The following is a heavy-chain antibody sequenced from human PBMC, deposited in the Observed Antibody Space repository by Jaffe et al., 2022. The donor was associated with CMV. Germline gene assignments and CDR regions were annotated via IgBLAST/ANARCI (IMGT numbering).Heavy chain of an antibody. CDR1: GFTFSSYA. Sequence: EVQLLESGGNLVHPGGSLRLSCAASGFTFSSYAMSWVRQAPGKGLEWVSALSGSGGSTHYADSVKGRFTISRDNSKNTLYLQMNSLRAEDTAIYYCAKDPSYFYDGGTYFDYWGQGTLVTVSS. V-gene: IGHV3-23*01. CDR3: AKDPSYFYDGGTYFDY. D-gene: IGHD3-22*01. J-gene: IGHJ4*02. CDR2: LSGSGGST.